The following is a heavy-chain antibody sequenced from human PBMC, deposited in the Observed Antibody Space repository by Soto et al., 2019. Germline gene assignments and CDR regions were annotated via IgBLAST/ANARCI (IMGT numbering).Heavy chain of an antibody. CDR2: VRGSSAGNT. Sequence: EVQLLESGGGLVQPGGSLRLSCETSGFTFSSYAMSWVRQAPGKGLEWVSTVRGSSAGNTYYADSVRGRFTISRDNSKNTVSLEMNSLRAEDTAVYYCAKGYSTGWYDAFDIWGQGTMVTVST. CDR3: AKGYSTGWYDAFDI. D-gene: IGHD6-19*01. J-gene: IGHJ3*02. V-gene: IGHV3-23*01. CDR1: GFTFSSYA.